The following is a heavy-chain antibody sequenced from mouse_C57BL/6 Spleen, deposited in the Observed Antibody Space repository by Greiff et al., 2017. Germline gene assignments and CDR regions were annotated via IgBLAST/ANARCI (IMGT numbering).Heavy chain of an antibody. Sequence: QVQLQQPGAELVKPGASVKLSCKASGYTFTSYWMHWVKQRPGRGLEWIGRIDPNSGGTKYNEKFKGKATLTVDKPSSTAYMQLSSLTSEDSAIYYCATPYSNYDWFAYWGQGTLLTVSA. J-gene: IGHJ3*01. CDR3: ATPYSNYDWFAY. CDR2: IDPNSGGT. V-gene: IGHV1-72*01. D-gene: IGHD2-5*01. CDR1: GYTFTSYW.